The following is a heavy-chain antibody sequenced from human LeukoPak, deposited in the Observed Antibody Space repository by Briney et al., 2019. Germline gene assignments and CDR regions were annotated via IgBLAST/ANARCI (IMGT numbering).Heavy chain of an antibody. Sequence: GGSLRLSCAASGFTFSSYGMHWVRQAPGKGLEWVAVIWYDGSNKYYADSVKGRFTISRDNSKNTLYLQMSSLRAEDTAVYYCARDRSSGGIFDYWGQGTLVTVSS. V-gene: IGHV3-33*08. CDR3: ARDRSSGGIFDY. D-gene: IGHD6-6*01. CDR1: GFTFSSYG. J-gene: IGHJ4*02. CDR2: IWYDGSNK.